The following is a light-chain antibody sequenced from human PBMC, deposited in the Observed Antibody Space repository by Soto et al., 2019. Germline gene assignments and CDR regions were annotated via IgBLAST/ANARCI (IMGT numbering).Light chain of an antibody. CDR2: GAS. CDR3: QQYGSSPPT. V-gene: IGKV3-20*01. Sequence: EIVLTQSPGTLSLSPGERATLSCRASQSVSTNYLAWYQRKPGQAPRLLIYGASSRATDIPNRFSGSGSGPDFTLTITRLTAEDFAVYYCQQYGSSPPTCGQGTKVEIK. CDR1: QSVSTNY. J-gene: IGKJ1*01.